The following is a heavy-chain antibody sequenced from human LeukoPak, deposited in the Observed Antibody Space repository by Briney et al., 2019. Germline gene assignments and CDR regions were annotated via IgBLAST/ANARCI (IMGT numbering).Heavy chain of an antibody. CDR2: INTHNDNR. Sequence: GASVTVSFKRSGYTFTSYGINWVRQATGQGLERVGWINTHNDNRKYTQKHQGRDIITTETATSTAYMDLRSLRSDDTAVYYCARDPYPYYYDSSGQKSYYFDYWGQGTLVTVSS. V-gene: IGHV1-18*01. J-gene: IGHJ4*02. CDR1: GYTFTSYG. CDR3: ARDPYPYYYDSSGQKSYYFDY. D-gene: IGHD3-22*01.